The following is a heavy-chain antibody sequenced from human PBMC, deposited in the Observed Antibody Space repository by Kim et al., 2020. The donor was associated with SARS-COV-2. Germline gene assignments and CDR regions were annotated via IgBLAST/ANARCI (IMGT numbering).Heavy chain of an antibody. CDR1: GFTFSDPY. D-gene: IGHD1-26*01. V-gene: IGHV3-72*01. CDR2: IRNKDVGYTI. J-gene: IGHJ4*02. Sequence: GGSLRLSCVGSGFTFSDPYMDWVRQAPGKGLEWVGLIRNKDVGYTIESAAIVKGRFTLSRDDSMNSLYLQMSSLQAEDTAVYYCARDANGSPDYWGQGTLVTVSS. CDR3: ARDANGSPDY.